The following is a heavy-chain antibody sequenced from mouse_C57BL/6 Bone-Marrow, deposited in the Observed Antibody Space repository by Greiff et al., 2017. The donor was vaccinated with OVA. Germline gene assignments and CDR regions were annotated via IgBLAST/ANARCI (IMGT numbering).Heavy chain of an antibody. CDR3: TREVYYSNSGAMDY. D-gene: IGHD2-5*01. J-gene: IGHJ4*01. CDR1: GFKIKDDY. Sequence: VQLQQSGAELVRPGASVKLSCTASGFKIKDDYMHWVKQRPEQGLEWIGWIDPENGDTEYASKFQGKATITADTSSNTAYLQLSSLTSEDTAVYYCTREVYYSNSGAMDYWGQGTSVTVSS. V-gene: IGHV14-4*01. CDR2: IDPENGDT.